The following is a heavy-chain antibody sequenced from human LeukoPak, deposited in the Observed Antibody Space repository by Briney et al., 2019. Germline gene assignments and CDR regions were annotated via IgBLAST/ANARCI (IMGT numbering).Heavy chain of an antibody. V-gene: IGHV3-48*01. CDR2: ISGSSSTI. CDR3: SRDQGLPHRLDCSGGSCHYYYYMDV. CDR1: GFTFSSYS. D-gene: IGHD2-15*01. J-gene: IGHJ6*03. Sequence: GGSLRLSCAASGFTFSSYSMNWVRQAPGKVLEWVSYISGSSSTIYYADSVKGRFTISRDNAKNSLYLQMNSLRAEDTAVYYCSRDQGLPHRLDCSGGSCHYYYYMDVWGKGTTVTVSS.